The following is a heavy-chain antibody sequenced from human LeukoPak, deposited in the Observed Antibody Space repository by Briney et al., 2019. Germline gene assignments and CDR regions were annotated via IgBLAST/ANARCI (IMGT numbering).Heavy chain of an antibody. J-gene: IGHJ4*02. D-gene: IGHD2-21*01. Sequence: PSETLSLTCIVSGDSISSDYWSWIRQSPGKGLEWIGYINYSGSSECKHSLKSRVTISVDRSKNQVSLRMRSVTAADTAVYYCARLDCISDTCYNYWALGALVTVSS. CDR2: INYSGSS. V-gene: IGHV4-59*08. CDR1: GDSISSDY. CDR3: ARLDCISDTCYNY.